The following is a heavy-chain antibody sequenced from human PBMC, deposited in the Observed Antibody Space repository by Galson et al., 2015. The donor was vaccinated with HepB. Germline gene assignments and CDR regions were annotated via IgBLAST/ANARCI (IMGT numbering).Heavy chain of an antibody. CDR2: INPHSGGT. Sequence: SVKVSCKASGYTFTGYYIHWVRQVPGQGLEWMGWINPHSGGTSYAQKFQGRVTMTRDTSISTAYMELSSLRSDDTAVYYCASAACTYTTSCSPDFPWGQGTPVTVSS. CDR3: ASAACTYTTSCSPDFP. V-gene: IGHV1-2*02. J-gene: IGHJ5*02. CDR1: GYTFTGYY. D-gene: IGHD3-16*01.